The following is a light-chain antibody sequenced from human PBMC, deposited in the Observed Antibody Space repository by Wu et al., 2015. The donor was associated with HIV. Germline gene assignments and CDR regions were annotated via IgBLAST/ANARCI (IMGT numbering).Light chain of an antibody. V-gene: IGKV3-20*01. CDR1: QTIRSTY. CDR2: GAS. CDR3: QQYGSSPRT. J-gene: IGKJ1*01. Sequence: EIVLTQSPATLSLSPGERATLSCRASQTIRSTYLAWYQQKPGQAPRLLIYGASTRATGVPDRFSGSGSGTDFSLTISRVEPEDFALYFCQQYGSSPRTFGQGTKV.